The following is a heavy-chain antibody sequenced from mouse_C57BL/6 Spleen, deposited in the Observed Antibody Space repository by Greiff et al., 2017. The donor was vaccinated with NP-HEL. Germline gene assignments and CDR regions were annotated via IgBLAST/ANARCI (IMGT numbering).Heavy chain of an antibody. D-gene: IGHD1-1*01. V-gene: IGHV1-72*01. CDR3: ARDDYYGSSYDY. J-gene: IGHJ2*01. CDR2: IAPNSGGT. Sequence: VQLQQPGAELVKPGASVKLSCKASGYTFTSYWMHWVKQRPGRGLEWIGRIAPNSGGTKYNEKFKSKATLTVDKPSSTAYMQLSSLTSEDSAVDYCARDDYYGSSYDYWGQGTTLTVSS. CDR1: GYTFTSYW.